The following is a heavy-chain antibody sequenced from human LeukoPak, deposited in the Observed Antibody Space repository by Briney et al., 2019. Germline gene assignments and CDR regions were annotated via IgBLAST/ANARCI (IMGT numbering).Heavy chain of an antibody. D-gene: IGHD2-2*02. V-gene: IGHV4-59*08. CDR3: ARRETGYCSSTSCYTPGYYYYGMDV. J-gene: IGHJ6*02. CDR1: GGSISSYY. Sequence: SETLSLTCTVSGGSISSYYWSWVRQPPGKGLEWIGYIYYSGSTNYNPSLKSRVTISVDTSKNQFSLKLSSVTAADTAVYYCARRETGYCSSTSCYTPGYYYYGMDVWGQGTTVTVSS. CDR2: IYYSGST.